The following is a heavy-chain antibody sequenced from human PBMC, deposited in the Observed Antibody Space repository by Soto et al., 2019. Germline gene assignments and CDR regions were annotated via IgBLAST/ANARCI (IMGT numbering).Heavy chain of an antibody. Sequence: GGSLRLSCAASGFTFSSYAMSWVRQAPGKGLEWVSAISGGGGTTSYADSVKGRFTISRDNSKNTLYLQMNSLRAEDTAVYYCAKCWQQCNRNPLDVWGQGTTVTVSS. D-gene: IGHD4-4*01. V-gene: IGHV3-23*01. CDR3: AKCWQQCNRNPLDV. CDR1: GFTFSSYA. J-gene: IGHJ6*02. CDR2: ISGGGGTT.